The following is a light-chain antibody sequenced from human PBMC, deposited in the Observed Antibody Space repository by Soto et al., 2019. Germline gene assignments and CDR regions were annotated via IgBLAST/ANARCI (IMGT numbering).Light chain of an antibody. Sequence: QSALTQPASVSGSPGQSITISCTGTSSDVGGYNYVSWSQQHPGKAPKLLLSEVSNRPSGVSNRFSGSKSGNTASLTISGLPADDEADYYCSSYTASSTLLFGTGTKVTVL. J-gene: IGLJ1*01. V-gene: IGLV2-14*03. CDR2: EVS. CDR1: SSDVGGYNY. CDR3: SSYTASSTLL.